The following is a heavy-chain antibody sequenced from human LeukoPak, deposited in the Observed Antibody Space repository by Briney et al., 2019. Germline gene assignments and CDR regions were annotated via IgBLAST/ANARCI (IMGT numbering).Heavy chain of an antibody. D-gene: IGHD3-22*01. CDR3: ARDRDPGYYDTNGYRRVNAFDI. CDR2: INQDGSEK. Sequence: GGTLRLSCAASGFTFSSYGMSWVRQTPGKGLEWVANINQDGSEKHYVDSVKGRFTISRDNAKNSLFLQMNSLRAEDTAVYYCARDRDPGYYDTNGYRRVNAFDIWGQGTMVTVSS. V-gene: IGHV3-7*01. CDR1: GFTFSSYG. J-gene: IGHJ3*02.